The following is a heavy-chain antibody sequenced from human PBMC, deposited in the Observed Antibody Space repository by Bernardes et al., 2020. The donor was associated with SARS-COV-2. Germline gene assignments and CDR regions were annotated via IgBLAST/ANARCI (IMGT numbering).Heavy chain of an antibody. J-gene: IGHJ5*02. CDR2: ISSTGTT. D-gene: IGHD2-2*02. CDR1: GASMSPYY. Sequence: SETLSLTCTVSGASMSPYYWSWIRQPPGEGLEWIGYISSTGTTNYNPSLNSRVTISVDTSKNHFTLSLSSVTAADTAVYYCATISRCSGTSCYTGILTSWGQGTLVTVSS. V-gene: IGHV4-59*01. CDR3: ATISRCSGTSCYTGILTS.